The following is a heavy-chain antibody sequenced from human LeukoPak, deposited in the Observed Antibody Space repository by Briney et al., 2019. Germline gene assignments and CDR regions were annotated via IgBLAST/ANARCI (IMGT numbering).Heavy chain of an antibody. V-gene: IGHV1-69*01. CDR2: IIPILGTA. CDR1: GGTFSTYA. CDR3: ASCGDNYYDSSGRRTYFDY. D-gene: IGHD3-22*01. J-gene: IGHJ4*02. Sequence: SVKVSCKASGGTFSTYAISWVRQAPGQGLEWMGGIIPILGTANYAQEFKGRVTINADEFTGTAYMELSSLRSEDTAVYYGASCGDNYYDSSGRRTYFDYWGQGTLVTVAS.